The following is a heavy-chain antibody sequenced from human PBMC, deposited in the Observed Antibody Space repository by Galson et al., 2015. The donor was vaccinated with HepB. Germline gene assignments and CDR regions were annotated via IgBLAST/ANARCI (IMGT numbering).Heavy chain of an antibody. Sequence: SVKVSCKASGGTFSSYAISWVRQAPGQGLEWMGGIIPIFGTANYAQKFQGRVTITADESTSTAYMELSSLRSEDTAVYYCARDGCSSTSCYTRPYYYYGMDVWGQGTTVTVSS. V-gene: IGHV1-69*13. D-gene: IGHD2-2*02. CDR2: IIPIFGTA. CDR1: GGTFSSYA. CDR3: ARDGCSSTSCYTRPYYYYGMDV. J-gene: IGHJ6*02.